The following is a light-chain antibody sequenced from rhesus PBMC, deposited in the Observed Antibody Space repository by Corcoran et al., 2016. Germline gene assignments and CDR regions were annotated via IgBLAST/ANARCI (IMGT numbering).Light chain of an antibody. CDR1: SSDIGGYNY. CDR3: SSYAGSNTYS. J-gene: IGLJ1*01. Sequence: QAALTQPPSVSGSPGQSVTISCTGTSSDIGGYNYVSWYQQHPGKAPKLMIYDVSKRPSGVSDRFSGSKSGNTASLTISGLQAEDEADYYCSSYAGSNTYSFGAGTRLTVL. CDR2: DVS. V-gene: IGLV2-23*01.